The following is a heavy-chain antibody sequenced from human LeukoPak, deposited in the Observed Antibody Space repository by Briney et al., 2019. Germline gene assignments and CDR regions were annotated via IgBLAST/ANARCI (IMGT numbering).Heavy chain of an antibody. Sequence: PGGSPRLSCAASGFTFSSYEMNWVRQAPGKGLEWVSSISRSATTIYYADSVKGRFTISRDNAKNSLYLQMNSLRAEDTAVYFCARVGALSSSWLLYWGQGTLVTVSS. V-gene: IGHV3-48*03. CDR2: ISRSATTI. D-gene: IGHD6-13*01. J-gene: IGHJ4*02. CDR3: ARVGALSSSWLLY. CDR1: GFTFSSYE.